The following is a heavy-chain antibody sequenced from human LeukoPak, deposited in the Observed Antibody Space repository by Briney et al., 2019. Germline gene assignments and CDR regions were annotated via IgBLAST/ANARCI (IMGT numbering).Heavy chain of an antibody. J-gene: IGHJ5*02. CDR3: ARDFTLGDGYNKNWFDP. CDR2: IYTSGST. CDR1: GGSISSYY. Sequence: SETLSLTCTVSGGSISSYYWSWIRQPAGKGLEWICRIYTSGSTNYNPSLKSRVTMSVDTSKNQFSLKLSSVTAADTAVYYCARDFTLGDGYNKNWFDPWGQGTLVTVSS. D-gene: IGHD5-24*01. V-gene: IGHV4-4*07.